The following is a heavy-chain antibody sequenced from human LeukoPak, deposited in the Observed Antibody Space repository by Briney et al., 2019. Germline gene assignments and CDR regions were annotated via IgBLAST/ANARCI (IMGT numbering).Heavy chain of an antibody. D-gene: IGHD3-10*01. Sequence: SETLSLTCTVSGDSISSYYWSWIRQPPGKGLEWIGYIYHSGSTNYNPSLKSRVTISVDTSKNQFSLKLSSVTAADTAVYYCARAPMVRGVIGAFDIWGQGTMVTVSS. V-gene: IGHV4-59*12. J-gene: IGHJ3*02. CDR1: GDSISSYY. CDR3: ARAPMVRGVIGAFDI. CDR2: IYHSGST.